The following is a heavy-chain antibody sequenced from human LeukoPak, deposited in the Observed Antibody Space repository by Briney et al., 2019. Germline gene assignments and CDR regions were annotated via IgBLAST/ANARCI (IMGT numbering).Heavy chain of an antibody. CDR2: IYYNGNT. D-gene: IGHD1-26*01. CDR3: ARGRSNYYGMDV. CDR1: DGSINSYY. J-gene: IGHJ6*02. Sequence: WETLSLTCSVSDGSINSYYWNWNRRPPGKGLEWIGYIYYNGNTNYSPSLKSRVTMSVDTSKNLFSLKVSSVTAADTAVYYCARGRSNYYGMDVWGQGTTVTVSS. V-gene: IGHV4-59*01.